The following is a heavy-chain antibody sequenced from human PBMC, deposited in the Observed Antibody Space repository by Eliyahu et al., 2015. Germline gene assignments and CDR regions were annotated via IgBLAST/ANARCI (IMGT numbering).Heavy chain of an antibody. J-gene: IGHJ3*01. V-gene: IGHV3-74*03. D-gene: IGHD3-10*01. CDR3: ATGNFLALHD. Sequence: DVQLVESGGGSVQPGGSLRLSCFGSGFPFXQFGMHWVRQTPGKGPVWVASISVDGHKKTYGDVVEGRFIVSRDDSKNTMYLQMHDLRSDDTAVYSCATGNFLALHDCGQGTSVIVSS. CDR2: ISVDGHKK. CDR1: GFPFXQFG.